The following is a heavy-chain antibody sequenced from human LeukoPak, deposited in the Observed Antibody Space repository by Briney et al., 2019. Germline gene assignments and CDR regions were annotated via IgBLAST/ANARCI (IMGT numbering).Heavy chain of an antibody. CDR3: VRDQMWSFDS. J-gene: IGHJ4*02. V-gene: IGHV3-48*01. D-gene: IGHD2-21*01. CDR2: IRSSGTEM. CDR1: GFTFSTEP. Sequence: PGGSLRLSCAASGFTFSTEPMNWVRQAPGKGLEWLSNIRSSGTEMYYAESVKGRFTISRDNAKNSLFLQMNSLRVEDTAVYYCVRDQMWSFDSWGQGTLATVSS.